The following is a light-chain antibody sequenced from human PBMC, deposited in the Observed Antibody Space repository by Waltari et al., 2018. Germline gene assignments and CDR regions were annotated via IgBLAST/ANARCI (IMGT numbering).Light chain of an antibody. CDR1: GSNLGAVYD. J-gene: IGLJ2*01. V-gene: IGLV1-40*01. CDR3: QSYDTSLSVV. Sequence: QSVLTQPPSVSGAPGQRVSIPCTGRGSNLGAVYDVHWYQQHPGKAPKLLIYGTSTRPPGVPDRFFGSQSGTSASLAITALQAEDEAEYYCQSYDTSLSVVFGGGTKLTVL. CDR2: GTS.